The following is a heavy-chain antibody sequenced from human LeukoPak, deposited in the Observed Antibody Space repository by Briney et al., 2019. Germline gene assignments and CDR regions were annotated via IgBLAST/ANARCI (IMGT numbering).Heavy chain of an antibody. V-gene: IGHV5-51*01. J-gene: IGHJ6*02. CDR3: ASYVEGGYAMDV. CDR1: GYRFTSYW. CDR2: THLGGSDT. Sequence: KLGESLKISCKGSGYRFTSYWIGWVRQMPGKGQEWMGVTHLGGSDTRYSPSFQGQVTISADKSISTAYLQWSSLKASDTGTYYCASYVEGGYAMDVWGQGTTLTVSS. D-gene: IGHD3-16*01.